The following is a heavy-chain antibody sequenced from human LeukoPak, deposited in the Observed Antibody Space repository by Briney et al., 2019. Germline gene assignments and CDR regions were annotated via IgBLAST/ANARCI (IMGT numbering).Heavy chain of an antibody. Sequence: GGSLRLSCAASGFTSDDYAMHWVRQAPGKGLEWVSGISWNSGSIGYADSVKGRFTISRDNAKNSLYLQMNSLRAEDTALYYCAKDRDSSSWYHFDYWGQGTLVTVSS. J-gene: IGHJ4*02. CDR1: GFTSDDYA. CDR2: ISWNSGSI. V-gene: IGHV3-9*02. D-gene: IGHD6-13*01. CDR3: AKDRDSSSWYHFDY.